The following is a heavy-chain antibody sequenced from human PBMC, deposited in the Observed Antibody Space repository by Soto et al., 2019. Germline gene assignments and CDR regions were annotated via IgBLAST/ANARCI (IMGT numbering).Heavy chain of an antibody. D-gene: IGHD3-16*02. CDR3: ARYRWTSRANWFDP. Sequence: SETLSLTCTIFGGSIDSYYWSWIRQAPGKGLEWIGHISDRGTTTYNPSLGSRVTISVDTSRNLFSLKLSSFTVAATAVSFCARYRWTSRANWFDPWGPGTLVTVSS. CDR2: ISDRGTT. J-gene: IGHJ5*02. V-gene: IGHV4-59*12. CDR1: GGSIDSYY.